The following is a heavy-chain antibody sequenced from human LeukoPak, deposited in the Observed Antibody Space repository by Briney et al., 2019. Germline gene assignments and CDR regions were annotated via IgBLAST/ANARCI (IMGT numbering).Heavy chain of an antibody. Sequence: SQTLSLTCTVSGGSISSGGYYWSWIRQPPGKGLEWIGYIYHSGSTYYNPSLKSRVTISVDRSKNQFSLKLSSVTAADTAVYYCARGITMIVVVTNAFDIWGQGTMVTVSS. CDR2: IYHSGST. D-gene: IGHD3-22*01. CDR3: ARGITMIVVVTNAFDI. J-gene: IGHJ3*02. V-gene: IGHV4-30-2*01. CDR1: GGSISSGGYY.